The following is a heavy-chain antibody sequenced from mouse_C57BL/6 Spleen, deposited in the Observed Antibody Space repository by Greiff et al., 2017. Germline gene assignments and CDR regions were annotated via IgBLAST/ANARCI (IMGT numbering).Heavy chain of an antibody. Sequence: QVQLQQPGAELVKPGASVKVSCKASGYTFTSYWMHWVKQRPGQGLEWIGRLHPSDGDTNYNQKFKGKATVTVDKSSSTAYMQLSSLTSEDSAVYYCAPYGGFAYWGQGTLVTVSA. J-gene: IGHJ3*01. CDR3: APYGGFAY. CDR1: GYTFTSYW. V-gene: IGHV1-74*01. D-gene: IGHD1-1*02. CDR2: LHPSDGDT.